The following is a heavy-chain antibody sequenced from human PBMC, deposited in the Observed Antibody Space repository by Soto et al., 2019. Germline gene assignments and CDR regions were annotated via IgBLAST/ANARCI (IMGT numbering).Heavy chain of an antibody. V-gene: IGHV1-69*13. CDR1: GGTFSSYA. J-gene: IGHJ5*02. CDR2: VIPIFGTA. D-gene: IGHD6-6*01. CDR3: ARDFEYSSSTRFDP. Sequence: SVKVSCKASGGTFSSYAISWVRQAPGQGLEWMGGVIPIFGTANYAQKFQGRVTITADESTSTAYMELSSLRSEDTAVYYCARDFEYSSSTRFDPWGQGTLVTVSS.